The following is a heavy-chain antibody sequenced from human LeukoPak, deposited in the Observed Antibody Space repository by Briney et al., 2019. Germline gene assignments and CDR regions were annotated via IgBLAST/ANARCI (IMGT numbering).Heavy chain of an antibody. V-gene: IGHV4-59*01. D-gene: IGHD3-3*01. Sequence: SETLSLTCTVSGGSISSYYWSWIRQPPGKGLEWIGYIYYSGSTNYNPSLKSRVTISVDTSKNQFSLKLSSVTAADTAVYYCARVHRLDYDFWSGYSDNWFDPWGQGTLVTVSS. J-gene: IGHJ5*02. CDR2: IYYSGST. CDR3: ARVHRLDYDFWSGYSDNWFDP. CDR1: GGSISSYY.